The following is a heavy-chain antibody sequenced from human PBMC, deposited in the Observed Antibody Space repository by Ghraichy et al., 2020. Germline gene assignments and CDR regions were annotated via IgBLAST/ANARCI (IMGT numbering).Heavy chain of an antibody. V-gene: IGHV3-74*01. CDR1: GFTITNDW. Sequence: SLRLSCAVSGFTITNDWMHWVRQAPGKGLVWVSHIKSDGSGTTYADSVKGRFTISRDNAKNTLFLQMNSLRAEDTAVYYCARDRHYAMDVWGPGTTVTVSS. J-gene: IGHJ6*02. CDR3: ARDRHYAMDV. CDR2: IKSDGSGT.